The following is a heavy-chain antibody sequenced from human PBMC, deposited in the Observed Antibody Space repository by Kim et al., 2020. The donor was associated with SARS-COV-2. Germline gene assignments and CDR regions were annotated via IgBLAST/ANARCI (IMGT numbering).Heavy chain of an antibody. CDR3: AKGYLVLYWYFDL. CDR1: GFTFSSYG. Sequence: GGSLRLSCAASGFTFSSYGMHWVRQAPGKGLEWVAVISYDGSNKYYADSVKGRFTISRDNSKNTLYLQMNSLRAEDTAVYYCAKGYLVLYWYFDLWGRGTLVTVSS. V-gene: IGHV3-30*18. D-gene: IGHD1-1*01. CDR2: ISYDGSNK. J-gene: IGHJ2*01.